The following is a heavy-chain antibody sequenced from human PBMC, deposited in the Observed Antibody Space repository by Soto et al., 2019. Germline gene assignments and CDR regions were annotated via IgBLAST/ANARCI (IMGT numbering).Heavy chain of an antibody. CDR2: IYYSGST. J-gene: IGHJ6*02. CDR1: GGSISSGGYY. D-gene: IGHD7-27*01. V-gene: IGHV4-31*03. CDR3: ARDPSHLTSYYYYYGMDV. Sequence: QVQLQESGPGLVKPSQTLSLTCTVSGGSISSGGYYWSWIRQHPGKGLEWIGYIYYSGSTYYNPSLKSRVTISVDTSKNQFSLKLSSVTAADTAVYYCARDPSHLTSYYYYYGMDVWGQGTTVTVSS.